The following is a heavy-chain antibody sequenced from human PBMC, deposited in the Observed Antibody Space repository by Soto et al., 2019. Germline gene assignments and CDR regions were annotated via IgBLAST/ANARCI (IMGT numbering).Heavy chain of an antibody. CDR3: ASARHIGP. V-gene: IGHV3-7*01. CDR2: IKEDGSER. CDR1: GFTFSNYW. J-gene: IGHJ5*02. Sequence: PGGSLRLSXAASGFTFSNYWMSWVRQAPGKGLEWVANIKEDGSERNYVDSVKGRFTISRDNAENSLYLQMNSLRPEDTAVYYCASARHIGPWGQGTLVTVSS. D-gene: IGHD2-21*01.